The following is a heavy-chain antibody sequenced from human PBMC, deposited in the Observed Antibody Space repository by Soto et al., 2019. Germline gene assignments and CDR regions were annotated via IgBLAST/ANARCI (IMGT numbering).Heavy chain of an antibody. V-gene: IGHV1-2*02. D-gene: IGHD3-3*01. CDR1: GYTFTDYY. Sequence: ASVKVSCKASGYTFTDYYMHWVRQAPGQGLEWMGWINPDSGGTNYAQKFQGRITMTRDTSRSTVYMELSSLRSDDTAIYYCARSSGGNFGIIIEGSNWFDPWGQGTLVTVSS. CDR2: INPDSGGT. CDR3: ARSSGGNFGIIIEGSNWFDP. J-gene: IGHJ5*02.